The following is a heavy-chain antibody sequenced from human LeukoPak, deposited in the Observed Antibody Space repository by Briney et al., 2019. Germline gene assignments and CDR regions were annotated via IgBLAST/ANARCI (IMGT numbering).Heavy chain of an antibody. D-gene: IGHD3-3*01. CDR1: GFTFSSYA. V-gene: IGHV3-23*01. CDR2: ISSSGGST. J-gene: IGHJ4*02. Sequence: GGSLRLSCAASGFTFSSYAMSWVRQAPGKGLEWVSAISSSGGSTYYADSVKGRFTISRDNSKNTLYLQMNSLRAEDTAVYYCAKEGIEIFGVATNERYFDYWGQGTLVTVSS. CDR3: AKEGIEIFGVATNERYFDY.